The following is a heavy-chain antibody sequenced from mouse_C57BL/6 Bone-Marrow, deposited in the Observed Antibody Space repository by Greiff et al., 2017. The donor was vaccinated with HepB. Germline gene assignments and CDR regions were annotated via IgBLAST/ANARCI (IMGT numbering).Heavy chain of an antibody. CDR3: ARSKVTGSYYFDY. CDR2: LYPGDGDT. Sequence: QVQLQQSGAELVKPGASVKISCKASGYAFSSYWMNWVKQRPGKGLEWIGQLYPGDGDTNYNGKFTGKATLTADKSSSTAYMQLSSLTSEDSAVYFCARSKVTGSYYFDYWGQGTTLTVSS. D-gene: IGHD2-2*01. V-gene: IGHV1-80*01. J-gene: IGHJ2*01. CDR1: GYAFSSYW.